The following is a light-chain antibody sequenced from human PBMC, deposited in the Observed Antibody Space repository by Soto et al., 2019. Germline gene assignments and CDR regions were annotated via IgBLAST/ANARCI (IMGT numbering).Light chain of an antibody. CDR3: QQRNVWPPIT. V-gene: IGKV3-11*01. CDR1: QSIHTS. Sequence: VLTQSPATLSLSPGERATLSCRASQSIHTSLAWYQQKSGKPPRLVIYDSTLRANGVPARFGDSGSGTDFTLTINSLEPEDFAVYYCQQRNVWPPITFGQGTRLEIK. CDR2: DST. J-gene: IGKJ5*01.